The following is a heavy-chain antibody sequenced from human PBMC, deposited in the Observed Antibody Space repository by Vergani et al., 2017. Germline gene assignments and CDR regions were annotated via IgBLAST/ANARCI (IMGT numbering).Heavy chain of an antibody. CDR3: ARMGSAPTVTTGGFIDY. V-gene: IGHV1-69*02. Sequence: QVQLVQSGAEVKKPGSSVKVSCKASGGTFSSYTISWVRQAPGQGLEWMGRIIPILGIANYAQKFQGRVTITADKSTSTAYMELSSLRSEDTAVYYWARMGSAPTVTTGGFIDYWGQGTLVTVSS. CDR1: GGTFSSYT. CDR2: IIPILGIA. J-gene: IGHJ4*02. D-gene: IGHD4-17*01.